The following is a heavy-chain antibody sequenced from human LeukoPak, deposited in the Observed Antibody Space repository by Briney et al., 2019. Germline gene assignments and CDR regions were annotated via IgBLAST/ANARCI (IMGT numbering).Heavy chain of an antibody. CDR2: IYYSGST. CDR3: ARGYSSSWYFNWFDP. D-gene: IGHD6-13*01. Sequence: SETLSLTCTVSGGSISSYNYYWGWIRQPPGKGLEWIGSIYYSGSTYYNPSLKSRVTISVDTSKNQFSLKLTSVTAADTAVYYCARGYSSSWYFNWFDPWGQGTLVTVSS. CDR1: GGSISSYNYY. J-gene: IGHJ5*02. V-gene: IGHV4-39*07.